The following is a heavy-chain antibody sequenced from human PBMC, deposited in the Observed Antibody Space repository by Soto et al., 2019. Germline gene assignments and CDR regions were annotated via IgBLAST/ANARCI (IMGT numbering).Heavy chain of an antibody. CDR1: GFTFSNYA. J-gene: IGHJ6*02. D-gene: IGHD2-15*01. V-gene: IGHV3-30*04. CDR2: ISDNGGNR. Sequence: QVQLVESGGGVVQPGRSLRLSCAASGFTFSNYAMHWVRQAPGKGLECVAVISDNGGNRFYRDYVKGRFTISRDNSKNTVHLQIDSLRYEDAAVYYCARGDREDNSVVIGVRPGEYGVDVWGQGTTVTVSS. CDR3: ARGDREDNSVVIGVRPGEYGVDV.